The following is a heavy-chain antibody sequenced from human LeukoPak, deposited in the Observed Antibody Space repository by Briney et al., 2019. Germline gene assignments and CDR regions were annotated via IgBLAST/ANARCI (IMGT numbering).Heavy chain of an antibody. CDR1: GGSISSYY. V-gene: IGHV4-59*01. D-gene: IGHD3-10*01. Sequence: PSETLSLTCTVSGGSISSYYWSWIRQPPGKGLEWIGYIYYSGSTNYNPSLKSRVTISVDTSKNQFSLKLSSVTAADTAVYYCARAYGSGRGGYYFDYWGQGTLVTVSS. CDR2: IYYSGST. J-gene: IGHJ4*02. CDR3: ARAYGSGRGGYYFDY.